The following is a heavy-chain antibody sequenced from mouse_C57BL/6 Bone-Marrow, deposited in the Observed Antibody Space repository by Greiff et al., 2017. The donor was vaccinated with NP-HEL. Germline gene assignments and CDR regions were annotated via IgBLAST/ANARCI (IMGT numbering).Heavy chain of an antibody. CDR3: TTITTVVNFDY. D-gene: IGHD1-1*01. V-gene: IGHV14-4*01. Sequence: VQLQQSGAELVRPGASVKLSCTASGFNIKDAYSHWVKRRPNQGRGWIGWIDPENGDTEYASKFQGKATITADTSSNTAYLQLSSLTSEDTAVYYCTTITTVVNFDYWGQGTTLTVSS. J-gene: IGHJ2*01. CDR2: IDPENGDT. CDR1: GFNIKDAY.